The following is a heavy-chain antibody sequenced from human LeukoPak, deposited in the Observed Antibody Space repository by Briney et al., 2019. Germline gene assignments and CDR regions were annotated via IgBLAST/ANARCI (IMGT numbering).Heavy chain of an antibody. CDR1: GGTFSSYA. D-gene: IGHD1-26*01. V-gene: IGHV1-69*01. CDR2: IIPIFGTA. Sequence: SVKVSCKASGGTFSSYAISWVRQAPGQGLEWMGGIIPIFGTANYAQKFQGRVTITADESTSTAYMELSSLRSEDTAVYYCARGHMSVGWEYIDYWGQGTLVTVSS. CDR3: ARGHMSVGWEYIDY. J-gene: IGHJ4*02.